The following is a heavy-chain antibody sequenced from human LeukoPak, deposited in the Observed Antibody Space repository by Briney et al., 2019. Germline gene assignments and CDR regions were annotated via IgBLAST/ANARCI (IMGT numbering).Heavy chain of an antibody. D-gene: IGHD6-19*01. CDR3: ARTVAGTPEYYFDY. J-gene: IGHJ4*02. CDR2: INPSGGST. V-gene: IGHV1-46*01. Sequence: ASVKVSCKASGYTFTSYYMHWVRQAPGQGLEWMGIINPSGGSTSYAQEFQGRVTITRDTSASTAYMELSSLRSEDMAVYYCARTVAGTPEYYFDYWGQGTLVTVSS. CDR1: GYTFTSYY.